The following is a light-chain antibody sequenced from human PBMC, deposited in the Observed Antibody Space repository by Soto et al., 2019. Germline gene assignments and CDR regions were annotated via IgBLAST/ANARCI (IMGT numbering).Light chain of an antibody. J-gene: IGKJ1*01. CDR3: QQSYSTPRT. CDR2: AAS. CDR1: QRINSY. V-gene: IGKV1-39*01. Sequence: DIKMPQSPSSLSAAVGDRITITCRASQRINSYLNWYQQKPGKAPKLLIYAASNLQSGVPSRFSGSGSGTDFTLTITSLQPEDFATYFCQQSYSTPRTFGQGTKVE.